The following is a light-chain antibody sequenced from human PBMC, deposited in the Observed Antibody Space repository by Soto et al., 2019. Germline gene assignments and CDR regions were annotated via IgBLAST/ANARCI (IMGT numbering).Light chain of an antibody. CDR2: AAS. CDR1: QSIGTNY. V-gene: IGKV3-20*01. J-gene: IGKJ1*01. CDR3: QQYSSTPRT. Sequence: LTQSPGTLSLSPGERATLSCRASQSIGTNYVAWFQQKPGQAPTLLIYAASRRATGIPDRFSGSGSGTEFTLTISRLEPEDFAVYFWQQYSSTPRTFGQGTKVEFK.